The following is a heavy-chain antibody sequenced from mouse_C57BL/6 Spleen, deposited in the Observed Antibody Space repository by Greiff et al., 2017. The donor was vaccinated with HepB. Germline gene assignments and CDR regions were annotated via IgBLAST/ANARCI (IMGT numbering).Heavy chain of an antibody. CDR2: IYPGNGDT. Sequence: QVQLKESGAELVRPGASVKMSCKASGYTFTSYSMHWVKQTPRQGLEWIGAIYPGNGDTSYNQKFKGKATLTVDKSSSTAYMQLSSLTSEDSAVYFCARFTTVVEVDYWGQGTSVTVSS. V-gene: IGHV1-12*01. J-gene: IGHJ2*02. CDR1: GYTFTSYS. CDR3: ARFTTVVEVDY. D-gene: IGHD1-1*01.